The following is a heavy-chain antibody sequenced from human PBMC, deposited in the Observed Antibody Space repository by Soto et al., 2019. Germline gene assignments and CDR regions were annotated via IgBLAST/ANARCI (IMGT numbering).Heavy chain of an antibody. Sequence: GAPVKVSCKASGGTFSNYAISWVRQAPGQGLGGRGGFIPFFGTANHAQKFQGGVTIPADESTSTASMELSSLRSEDTAVYYCAREEYSGYHFLNWFAPWGQGTLVTLPS. V-gene: IGHV1-69*13. CDR1: GGTFSNYA. CDR3: AREEYSGYHFLNWFAP. J-gene: IGHJ5*02. CDR2: FIPFFGTA. D-gene: IGHD5-12*01.